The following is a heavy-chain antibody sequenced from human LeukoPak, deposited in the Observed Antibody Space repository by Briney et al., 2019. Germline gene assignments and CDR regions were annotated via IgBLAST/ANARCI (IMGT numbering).Heavy chain of an antibody. J-gene: IGHJ6*03. CDR3: ARGRVSSSSWSSTYYYYFYMDV. CDR2: IDHTGST. V-gene: IGHV4-59*11. Sequence: SETLSLTCSVSGDSISMHYWSWIRQPPGKGLEWIGYIDHTGSTNYNPSLNSRVTISRDTSKNHFSLELSSVAAADTAVYFCARGRVSSSSWSSTYYYYFYMDVWGKGTTVTVSS. D-gene: IGHD6-13*01. CDR1: GDSISMHY.